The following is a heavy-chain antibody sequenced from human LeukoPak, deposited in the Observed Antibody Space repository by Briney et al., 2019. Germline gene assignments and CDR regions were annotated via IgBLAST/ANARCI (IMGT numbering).Heavy chain of an antibody. D-gene: IGHD3-10*01. Sequence: TSQTLSLTCTVSGGSISSGSYYWSWIRQPAGKGLEWIGRIYTSGSTNYNPSLKSRVTISVDTSKNQFSLKLSSVTAADTAVYCCARHRNYYGSGAYYFDYWGQGTLVTVSS. CDR1: GGSISSGSYY. CDR2: IYTSGST. J-gene: IGHJ4*02. V-gene: IGHV4-61*02. CDR3: ARHRNYYGSGAYYFDY.